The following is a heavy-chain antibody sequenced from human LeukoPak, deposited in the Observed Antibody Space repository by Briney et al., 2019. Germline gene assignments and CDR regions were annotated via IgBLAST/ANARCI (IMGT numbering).Heavy chain of an antibody. Sequence: PGGSLRLSCAASGFTVSSNYMSWVRRAPGKGLEWVSVIYSGGSTYYADSVKGRFTISRDNSKNTLYLQMNSLRAEDTAVYYCARERGGYDRKNNYFDYWGQGTLVTVSS. D-gene: IGHD5-12*01. J-gene: IGHJ4*02. CDR1: GFTVSSNY. CDR2: IYSGGST. V-gene: IGHV3-66*01. CDR3: ARERGGYDRKNNYFDY.